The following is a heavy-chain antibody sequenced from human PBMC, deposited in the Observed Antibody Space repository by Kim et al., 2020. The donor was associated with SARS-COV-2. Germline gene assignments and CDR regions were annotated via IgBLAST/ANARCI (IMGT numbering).Heavy chain of an antibody. Sequence: SVKVSCKASGGAFSRYTISWVRQAPGQGLQWMGWIIPMFETANYAQKFQGRVTITADKSTSTAYMELSSLTSDDTAVYCCTRAGVRSWYDYWGQGTLVTVSS. CDR3: TRAGVRSWYDY. D-gene: IGHD6-13*01. V-gene: IGHV1-69*06. CDR2: IIPMFETA. CDR1: GGAFSRYT. J-gene: IGHJ4*02.